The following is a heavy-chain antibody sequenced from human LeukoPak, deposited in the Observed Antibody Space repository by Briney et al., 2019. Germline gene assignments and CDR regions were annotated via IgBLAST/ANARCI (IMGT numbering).Heavy chain of an antibody. J-gene: IGHJ4*02. CDR3: AKVTFGSQSFDY. V-gene: IGHV3-23*01. CDR1: GFTFSSYG. D-gene: IGHD3-16*01. Sequence: PGGTLRLSCAASGFTFSSYGMSWVRQAPGKGLEWVSAVSGSGGSTYYADSVKGRFTISRDNSKNTLYLQMNSLRAEDTAVYYCAKVTFGSQSFDYWGQGTLVTVSS. CDR2: VSGSGGST.